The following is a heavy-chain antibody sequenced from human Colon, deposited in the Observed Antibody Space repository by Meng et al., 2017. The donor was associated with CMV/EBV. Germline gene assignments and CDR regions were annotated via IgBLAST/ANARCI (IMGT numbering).Heavy chain of an antibody. J-gene: IGHJ6*02. CDR1: GFTFDDHA. CDR2: ITWNSETI. V-gene: IGHV3-9*01. D-gene: IGHD1-26*01. Sequence: SLRLSCAASGFTFDDHAMHWVRQVPGKGPEWVAGITWNSETIAYGDSVKGRFTVSRDNAKTALYLQMNSLRAEDTALYYCGKDVGANFFYGLDVWGQGTTVTVSS. CDR3: GKDVGANFFYGLDV.